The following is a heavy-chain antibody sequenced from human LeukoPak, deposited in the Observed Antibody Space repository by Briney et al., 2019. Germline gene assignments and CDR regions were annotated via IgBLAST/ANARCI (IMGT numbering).Heavy chain of an antibody. J-gene: IGHJ4*02. CDR1: GFTFSSYA. CDR2: ISGSGGST. Sequence: GGSLRLSCAASGFTFSSYAMSWVRQAPGKGLEWVSAISGSGGSTYYADSVKGRFTISRDNSKSTPYLQMTSLRVDDTAVYYCAKRATAGGFDSWGQGTLVTASS. D-gene: IGHD6-13*01. V-gene: IGHV3-23*01. CDR3: AKRATAGGFDS.